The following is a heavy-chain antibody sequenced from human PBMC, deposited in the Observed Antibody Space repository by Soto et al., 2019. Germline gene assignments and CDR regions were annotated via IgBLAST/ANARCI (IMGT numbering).Heavy chain of an antibody. V-gene: IGHV3-15*01. CDR1: GVSVRIAG. CDR3: TPDVVRGKNITNWSDP. D-gene: IGHD3-3*01. Sequence: PGGCLGLGSAACGVSVRIAGVGGVRQATGKGLEWVGRIKSKNDGGTTDYTAPVKDRFIISRDDSKNTLYLQMNSLKTEDTAMYYCTPDVVRGKNITNWSDPWGQGTLVTVPS. J-gene: IGHJ5*02. CDR2: IKSKNDGGTT.